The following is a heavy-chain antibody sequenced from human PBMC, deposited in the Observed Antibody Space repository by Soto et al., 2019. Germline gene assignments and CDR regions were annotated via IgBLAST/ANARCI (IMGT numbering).Heavy chain of an antibody. CDR1: GGSISSYY. D-gene: IGHD4-17*01. CDR2: IYYSGST. Sequence: SETLSLTCTVSGGSISSYYWSWIRQPPGKGLEWIGYIYYSGSTNYNPSLKSRVTISVDTSKNQFSLKLSSVTAADTAVYYCARATTVTTFGYYYYYYMDVWGKGTTVTVSS. CDR3: ARATTVTTFGYYYYYYMDV. V-gene: IGHV4-59*01. J-gene: IGHJ6*03.